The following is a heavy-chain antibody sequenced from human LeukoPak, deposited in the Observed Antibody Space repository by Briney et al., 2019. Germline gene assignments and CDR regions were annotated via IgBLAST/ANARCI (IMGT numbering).Heavy chain of an antibody. CDR1: KFTFSNYG. D-gene: IGHD3-10*01. CDR2: VSSDGGTK. Sequence: GGSLRLSCTASKFTFSNYGMQWVRQAPGKGLEWVAVVSSDGGTKYYADSVKGRFTISRDNSRDTMYLRMDSLRAEDTAVYYCAKEYDSGGYGANFDYWGQGTLVTVSS. CDR3: AKEYDSGGYGANFDY. V-gene: IGHV3-30*18. J-gene: IGHJ4*02.